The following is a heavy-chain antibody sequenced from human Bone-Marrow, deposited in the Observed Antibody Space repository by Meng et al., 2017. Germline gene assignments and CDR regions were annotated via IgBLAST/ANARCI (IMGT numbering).Heavy chain of an antibody. J-gene: IGHJ4*02. V-gene: IGHV4-39*07. CDR1: GCSISSSGYY. CDR2: IYYSRST. D-gene: IGHD3-22*01. Sequence: SETLSLTCTVSGCSISSSGYYWGWIRQTPGQGLEWIGSIYYSRSTYYNPSLKSRVTISVDTSKSQFSLKLSSVTAADTAAYYCARVHTYYYDSSGYSTPPYYFDYWGQGTLVTVSS. CDR3: ARVHTYYYDSSGYSTPPYYFDY.